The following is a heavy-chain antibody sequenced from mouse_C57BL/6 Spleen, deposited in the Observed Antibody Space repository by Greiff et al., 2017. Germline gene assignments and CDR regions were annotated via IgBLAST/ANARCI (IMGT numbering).Heavy chain of an antibody. V-gene: IGHV5-6*02. Sequence: DVKLVESGGDLVKPGGSLKLSCAASGFTFSSYGMYWVRQTPDKRLEWVATISSGGSYTYYPESLKGRFTFSRDNAKNTLYLQMSSLKSEDKDMYDCARLRKAQVSWFAYWGQGTLVTVSA. CDR2: ISSGGSYT. CDR3: ARLRKAQVSWFAY. D-gene: IGHD3-2*02. J-gene: IGHJ3*01. CDR1: GFTFSSYG.